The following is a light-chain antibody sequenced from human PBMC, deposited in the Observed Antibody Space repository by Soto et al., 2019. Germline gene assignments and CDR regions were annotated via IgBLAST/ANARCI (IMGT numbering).Light chain of an antibody. J-gene: IGLJ1*01. CDR2: AVN. CDR3: SSYSLTSTYV. V-gene: IGLV2-14*01. Sequence: QSVLTQPASVSGSPGQSITISCSGTSSDIGGYDYVSWFQHHPGQAPKLVIHAVNNRPSGGSDRFSGSKSGNTASLTISGLQAEDEADYFCSSYSLTSTYVFGTGTKLPS. CDR1: SSDIGGYDY.